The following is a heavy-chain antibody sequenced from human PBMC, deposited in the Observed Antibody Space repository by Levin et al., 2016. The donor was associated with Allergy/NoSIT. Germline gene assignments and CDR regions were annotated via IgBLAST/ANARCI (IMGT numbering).Heavy chain of an antibody. CDR2: INPDGTTI. V-gene: IGHV3-74*01. CDR1: GFTFSSSW. J-gene: IGHJ4*02. D-gene: IGHD5-24*01. Sequence: GGSLRLSCSDSGFTFSSSWMHWVRQAPGKGLQWVSRINPDGTTINYADSVKGRFSVSRDNAKNTLYLQMDSLKADDTAVYYCVRDRMATITEPFDYWGQGTLVTVSS. CDR3: VRDRMATITEPFDY.